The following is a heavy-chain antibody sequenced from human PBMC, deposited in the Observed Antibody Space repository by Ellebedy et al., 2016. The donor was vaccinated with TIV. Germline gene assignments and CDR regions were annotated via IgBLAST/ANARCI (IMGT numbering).Heavy chain of an antibody. CDR3: ATGGSMWYFFEY. D-gene: IGHD2-21*01. J-gene: IGHJ4*02. CDR1: GGSISSSSYY. CDR2: IYYSGST. Sequence: MPSETLSLTCTVSGGSISSSSYYWGWIRQPPGKGLEWIGYIYYSGSTSYNPSLNSRVTISLDTSKNQFSLKLTSVTAADTAMYYCATGGSMWYFFEYWGQGTLVSVSS. V-gene: IGHV4-61*05.